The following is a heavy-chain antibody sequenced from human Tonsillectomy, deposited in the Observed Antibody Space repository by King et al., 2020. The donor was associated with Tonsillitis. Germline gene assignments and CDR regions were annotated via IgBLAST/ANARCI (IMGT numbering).Heavy chain of an antibody. J-gene: IGHJ5*02. CDR3: ARGGDCTIISCFYDWFDP. CDR2: IYPGDSDT. Sequence: QLVQSGAEVKKPGESLKISCKGSGYSFTSYWIGWVRQMPGKGLEWMGIIYPGDSDTRYSPSFQGQVTISADKSIRTAYLQWSSLKASDTAMYYCARGGDCTIISCFYDWFDPWGQGTLVTVSS. D-gene: IGHD2-2*01. CDR1: GYSFTSYW. V-gene: IGHV5-51*03.